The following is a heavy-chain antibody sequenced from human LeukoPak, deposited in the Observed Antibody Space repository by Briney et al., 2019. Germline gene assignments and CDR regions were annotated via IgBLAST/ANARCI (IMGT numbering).Heavy chain of an antibody. CDR1: GFTFSSYA. J-gene: IGHJ4*02. CDR3: ASRNAYRFDY. Sequence: GGSLRFSCAASGFTFSSYAMSWVRQAPGKGLEWVSVISGSSDSTYYADSVKGRFTISRDNSKNTLYLQMNSLRAEDTAVYYCASRNAYRFDYWGQGTLVTVSS. V-gene: IGHV3-23*01. D-gene: IGHD3-16*01. CDR2: ISGSSDST.